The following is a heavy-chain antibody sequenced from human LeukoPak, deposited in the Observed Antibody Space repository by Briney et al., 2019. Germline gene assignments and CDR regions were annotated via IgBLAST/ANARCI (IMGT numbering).Heavy chain of an antibody. CDR1: GYTLTELS. J-gene: IGHJ6*02. CDR3: ARDGAMDV. Sequence: ASVKVSCKVSGYTLTELSMHWVRQAPGQGLEWMGWINPNSGGTNYAQKFQGRVTMTRDTSISTAYMEVSRLRSDDTAVYYCARDGAMDVWGQGTTVTVSS. V-gene: IGHV1-2*02. CDR2: INPNSGGT.